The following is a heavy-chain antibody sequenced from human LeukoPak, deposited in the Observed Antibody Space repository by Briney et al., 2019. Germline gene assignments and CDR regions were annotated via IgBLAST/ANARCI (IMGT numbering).Heavy chain of an antibody. CDR2: IRYDGSNK. CDR3: ARDRLHYGEYEKTFDY. Sequence: GGSLRLSCAASGFTFSSYGMHWVRQAPGKGLEWVAFIRYDGSNKYYADSVKGRFTISRDNAKNSLYLQMNSLRAEDTAVYYCARDRLHYGEYEKTFDYWGQGTLVSVSS. J-gene: IGHJ4*02. D-gene: IGHD4-17*01. CDR1: GFTFSSYG. V-gene: IGHV3-30*02.